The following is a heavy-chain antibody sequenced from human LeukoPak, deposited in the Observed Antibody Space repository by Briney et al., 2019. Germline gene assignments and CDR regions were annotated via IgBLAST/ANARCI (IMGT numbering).Heavy chain of an antibody. CDR2: IKSKTDGGAT. CDR1: GFTFSNAW. Sequence: GGSLRLSCAASGFTFSNAWMSWVRQAPGKGLEWVGRIKSKTDGGATHYAAPVKGRFTISRDDSKNTLYLQMNSLRAEDTAVYYCARGRLDYGDYLNWFDPWGQGTLVTVSS. J-gene: IGHJ5*02. CDR3: ARGRLDYGDYLNWFDP. V-gene: IGHV3-15*01. D-gene: IGHD4-17*01.